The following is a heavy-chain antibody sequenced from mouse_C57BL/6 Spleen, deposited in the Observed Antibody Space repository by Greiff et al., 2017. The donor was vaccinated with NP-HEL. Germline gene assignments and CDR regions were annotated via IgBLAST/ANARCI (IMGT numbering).Heavy chain of an antibody. J-gene: IGHJ4*01. CDR2: INPSSGYT. CDR1: GYTFTSYW. V-gene: IGHV1-7*01. CDR3: ARYYYGSKDAMDC. Sequence: LKQSGAELAKPGASVKLSCKASGYTFTSYWMHWVKQRPGQGLEWIGYINPSSGYTKYNQKFKDKATLTADKSSSTAYMQLSSLTYEDSAVYYCARYYYGSKDAMDCWGQGASVTVAS. D-gene: IGHD1-1*01.